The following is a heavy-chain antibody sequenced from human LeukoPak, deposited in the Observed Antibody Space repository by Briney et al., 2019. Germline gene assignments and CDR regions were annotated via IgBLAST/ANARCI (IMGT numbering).Heavy chain of an antibody. CDR3: AKDVGGPLADAFDI. V-gene: IGHV3-11*01. Sequence: PGGSPRLSCAASGFTFSDYYMSWIRQAPGKGLEWVSYIGSSGRAIYYADSVKGRFTISRDNAKNSLYLQMNSLRAEDMALYYCAKDVGGPLADAFDIWGQGTMVTVSS. D-gene: IGHD2-15*01. CDR2: IGSSGRAI. CDR1: GFTFSDYY. J-gene: IGHJ3*02.